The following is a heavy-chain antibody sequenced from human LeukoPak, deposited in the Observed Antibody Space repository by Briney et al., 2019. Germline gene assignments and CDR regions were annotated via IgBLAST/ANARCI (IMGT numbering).Heavy chain of an antibody. V-gene: IGHV4-59*08. J-gene: IGHJ3*02. CDR3: ARATRWSVKDEILTDFSHGAFDI. CDR2: IFFSGST. CDR1: GGSIGFYS. D-gene: IGHD3-9*01. Sequence: PSETLSLTCTVSGGSIGFYSWSWIRQPPGKGLEWIGYIFFSGSTDYNPSLKSRVTISVDTSKDQFSLKLSSVTAADTAVYYCARATRWSVKDEILTDFSHGAFDIWGQGTMVTVSS.